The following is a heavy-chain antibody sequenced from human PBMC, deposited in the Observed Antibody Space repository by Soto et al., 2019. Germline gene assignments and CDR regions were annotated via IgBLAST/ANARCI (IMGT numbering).Heavy chain of an antibody. CDR2: IYYSGST. CDR1: GGSISTGGYY. Sequence: QVQLQESGPGLVKPSQTLSLTCTVSGGSISTGGYYWTWIRQHPGKGLEWIGYIYYSGSTCYNPSLKSRVTISVDTSKNQFSLKLSSVTAADTAVYYCARGLSVTLFDNWGQGTLVTVSS. CDR3: ARGLSVTLFDN. D-gene: IGHD4-17*01. V-gene: IGHV4-31*03. J-gene: IGHJ4*02.